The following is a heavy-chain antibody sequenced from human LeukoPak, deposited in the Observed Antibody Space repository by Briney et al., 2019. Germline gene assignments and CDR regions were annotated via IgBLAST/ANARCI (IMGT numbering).Heavy chain of an antibody. Sequence: SQTLSLTCAVSGGSISSGDYSWSWIRQPPGNGLEWIGYIYHTGNTNYNPSLKSRVTISEARSKNQFSLRLSSVTAADTAVYYCARARESMATAGSYFDYWGQGTLVTVSS. V-gene: IGHV4-30-2*01. CDR3: ARARESMATAGSYFDY. J-gene: IGHJ4*02. D-gene: IGHD6-13*01. CDR2: IYHTGNT. CDR1: GGSISSGDYS.